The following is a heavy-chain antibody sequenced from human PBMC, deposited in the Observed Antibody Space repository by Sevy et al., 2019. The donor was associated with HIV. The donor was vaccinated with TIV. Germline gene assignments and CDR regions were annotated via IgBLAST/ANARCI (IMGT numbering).Heavy chain of an antibody. CDR3: AWITTIFTAGGDFQH. V-gene: IGHV1-2*02. D-gene: IGHD3-9*01. J-gene: IGHJ1*01. CDR2: SNPNSGGT. CDR1: GYTVTGYY. Sequence: ASVKVSCKASGYTVTGYYMHWVRQAPGQGPEWMGWSNPNSGGTNYARKFQGRVTMTTDTSISTAYMELSRLRSDDTAVYYCAWITTIFTAGGDFQHWGQGTLVTVSS.